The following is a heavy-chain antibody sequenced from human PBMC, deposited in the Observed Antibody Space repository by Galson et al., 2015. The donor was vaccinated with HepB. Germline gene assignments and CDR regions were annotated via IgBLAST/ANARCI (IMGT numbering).Heavy chain of an antibody. Sequence: SLRLSCAAPDFSFSSYSFNWVRQAPGKGLQWISYISSGGESIYYADSVKGRFTISRDNAKNSLYLQMNSLRADDTAVYYCARCPFRNYYDSGTYFDFWGQGTPVTVSP. CDR2: ISSGGESI. CDR1: DFSFSSYS. J-gene: IGHJ4*02. D-gene: IGHD3-10*01. V-gene: IGHV3-48*04. CDR3: ARCPFRNYYDSGTYFDF.